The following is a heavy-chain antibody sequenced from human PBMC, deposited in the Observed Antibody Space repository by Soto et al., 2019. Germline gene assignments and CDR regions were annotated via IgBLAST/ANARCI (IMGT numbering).Heavy chain of an antibody. CDR3: ARGNWFDP. CDR1: GYTFISYT. V-gene: IGHV1-3*01. Sequence: ASVKVSCKASGYTFISYTIHWLRQAPGQRPEWLGWNNADNGNTKYSQKLQGRVTMTRDASASTAYMELSSLRSEDTAVYYCARGNWFDPWGQGTLVTVSS. J-gene: IGHJ5*02. CDR2: NNADNGNT.